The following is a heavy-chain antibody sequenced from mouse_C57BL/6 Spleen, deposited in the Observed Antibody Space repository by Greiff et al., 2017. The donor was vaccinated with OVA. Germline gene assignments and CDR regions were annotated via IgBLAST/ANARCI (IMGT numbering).Heavy chain of an antibody. J-gene: IGHJ2*01. Sequence: QVQLQQSGPELVKPGASVKISCKASGYAFSSSWMNWVKQRPGKGLEWIGRIYPGDGDTTYNGKFKGKATLTADKSSSTAYMQLSSLTSEDSAVYFCAREGETAQARFEYWGQGTTLTVSS. V-gene: IGHV1-82*01. CDR2: IYPGDGDT. D-gene: IGHD3-2*02. CDR3: AREGETAQARFEY. CDR1: GYAFSSSW.